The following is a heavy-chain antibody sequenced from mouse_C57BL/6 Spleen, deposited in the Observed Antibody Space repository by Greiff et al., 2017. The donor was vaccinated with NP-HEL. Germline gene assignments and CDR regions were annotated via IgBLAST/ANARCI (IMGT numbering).Heavy chain of an antibody. D-gene: IGHD4-1*01. J-gene: IGHJ3*01. CDR3: ARQGLTGTGWFAY. Sequence: EVKLMESGGDLVKPGGSLKLSCAASGFTFSSYGMSWVRPTPDKRLEWVATISSGGSYTYYPDSVKGRFTISRDNAKNTLYLQMSSLKSEDTAMYYCARQGLTGTGWFAYWGQGTLVTVSA. CDR1: GFTFSSYG. CDR2: ISSGGSYT. V-gene: IGHV5-6*01.